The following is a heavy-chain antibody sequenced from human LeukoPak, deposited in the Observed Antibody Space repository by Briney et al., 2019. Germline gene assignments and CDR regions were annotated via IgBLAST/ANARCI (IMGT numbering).Heavy chain of an antibody. CDR2: IYYSGSN. J-gene: IGHJ5*02. V-gene: IGHV4-30-4*07. CDR1: GGSISSGGYS. D-gene: IGHD2-15*01. CDR3: ARVWGYCSGGSCYRASNWFDT. Sequence: SETLSLTCAVSGGSISSGGYSWSWIRQPPGKGLEWIGYIYYSGSNYYNPSLKSRVTISVDTSKNQFSLKLSSVTAADTAVYYCARVWGYCSGGSCYRASNWFDTWGQGTLVTVSS.